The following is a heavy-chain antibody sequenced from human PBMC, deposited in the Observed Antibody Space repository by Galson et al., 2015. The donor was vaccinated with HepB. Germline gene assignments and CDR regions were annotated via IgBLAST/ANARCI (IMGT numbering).Heavy chain of an antibody. J-gene: IGHJ4*02. V-gene: IGHV1-69*10. CDR2: IIPILGIA. Sequence: SVKVSCKASGGTFSSYAISWVRQAPGQGLEWMGGIIPILGIANYAQKFQGRVTITADKSTSTAYMELSSLRSEDTAVYYCARDGGYSGYDWADYWGQGTLVTVSS. CDR3: ARDGGYSGYDWADY. D-gene: IGHD5-12*01. CDR1: GGTFSSYA.